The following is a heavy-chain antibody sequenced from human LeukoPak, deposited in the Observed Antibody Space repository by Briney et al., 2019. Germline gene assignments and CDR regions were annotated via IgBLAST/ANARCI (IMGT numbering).Heavy chain of an antibody. D-gene: IGHD1-1*01. V-gene: IGHV3-23*01. CDR2: INGGGGST. CDR1: GFTFSSFA. Sequence: GGSLRPSCVGPGFTFSSFAMNWVRQAPGKGLEWVSTINGGGGSTYYADSVQGRFTISRENSRNTVYLQMNSLRAEDTAVYYCAKAPQTIAREYYFDYWGQGTLVTVSS. CDR3: AKAPQTIAREYYFDY. J-gene: IGHJ4*02.